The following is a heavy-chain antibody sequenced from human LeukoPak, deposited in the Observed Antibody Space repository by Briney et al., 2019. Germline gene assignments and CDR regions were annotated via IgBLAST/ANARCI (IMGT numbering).Heavy chain of an antibody. CDR2: INHSGST. V-gene: IGHV4-34*01. J-gene: IGHJ4*02. CDR1: GGSFSGSY. D-gene: IGHD6-19*01. Sequence: SETLSLTCAVYGGSFSGSYWSWIRQPPGKGLEWIGEINHSGSTNYNPSLKSRVTISVDTSKTQFSLKLTSVTAADTAVYYCARRRLGWYSVDYWGQGTLVTVSS. CDR3: ARRRLGWYSVDY.